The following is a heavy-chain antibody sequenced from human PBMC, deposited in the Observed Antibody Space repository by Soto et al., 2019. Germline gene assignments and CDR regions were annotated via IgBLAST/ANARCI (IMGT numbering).Heavy chain of an antibody. CDR3: ARDIRGAN. CDR2: INCGGSNI. J-gene: IGHJ4*02. V-gene: IGHV3-11*01. D-gene: IGHD3-10*01. CDR1: GFTFTDHY. Sequence: QVQLVESGGGLVKPGGSLRLSCTASGFTFTDHYMTWIRQAPGKGLEWVSYINCGGSNIYYADSVRGRFTISRGNAKNSVYLQMSSLRAEDTAIYYCARDIRGANWGQGTLVIVSS.